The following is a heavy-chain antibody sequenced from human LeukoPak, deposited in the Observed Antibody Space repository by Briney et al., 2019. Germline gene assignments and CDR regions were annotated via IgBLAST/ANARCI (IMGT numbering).Heavy chain of an antibody. V-gene: IGHV1-46*01. J-gene: IGHJ4*02. CDR3: VRGGYDFSSGYYPSR. CDR1: GYTFTTYY. D-gene: IGHD3-3*01. Sequence: GASVKFSCKASGYTFTTYYMNWVRQAPGQGLEWMGIINPSAGSTSYAQKFQGRVTMTRDTPTSTVYMELSSLRSEDTAVYYCVRGGYDFSSGYYPSRWGQGTLVTVSS. CDR2: INPSAGST.